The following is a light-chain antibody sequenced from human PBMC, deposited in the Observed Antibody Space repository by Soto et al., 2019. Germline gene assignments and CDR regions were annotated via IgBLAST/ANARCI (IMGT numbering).Light chain of an antibody. CDR2: AAS. CDR3: QQGKSFPFT. CDR1: QSISSR. V-gene: IGKV1-12*01. J-gene: IGKJ4*01. Sequence: IHMTQSPSTISASVGDIVTITCRAIQSISSRLAWYQKQPGKDPNLRIFAASSLQTVVPSRVRGRVSWTDFNLNLSSLKPEDFATYYGQQGKSFPFTFGGRTKVDIK.